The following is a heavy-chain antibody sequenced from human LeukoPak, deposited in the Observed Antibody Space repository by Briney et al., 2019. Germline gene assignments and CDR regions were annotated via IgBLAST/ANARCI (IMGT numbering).Heavy chain of an antibody. D-gene: IGHD3-22*01. CDR3: ARGNLSDGSGYYYPYYYYYMDV. CDR1: RGTFSSYA. J-gene: IGHJ6*03. CDR2: IIPIFGTA. V-gene: IGHV1-69*05. Sequence: SVKVSCKASRGTFSSYAISWVRQALGQGLEWMGRIIPIFGTANYAQKFQGRVTTTTDESMSTDYVELSSLRSEDTAVYYCARGNLSDGSGYYYPYYYYYMDVWGKGTTVTVSS.